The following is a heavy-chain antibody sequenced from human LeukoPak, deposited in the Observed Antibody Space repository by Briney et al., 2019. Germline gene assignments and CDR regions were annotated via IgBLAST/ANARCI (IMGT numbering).Heavy chain of an antibody. D-gene: IGHD2-2*01. J-gene: IGHJ4*02. CDR3: AKDLISSTTPPS. Sequence: GGSLRLSCAASGFTFSSYGMHWVRQAPGKGLEWVALIRYDGSNKYYADSVKGRFTISRDNSKNTLYLQMNSLRAEDTAVYYCAKDLISSTTPPSWGQGTLVTVSS. CDR1: GFTFSSYG. CDR2: IRYDGSNK. V-gene: IGHV3-30*02.